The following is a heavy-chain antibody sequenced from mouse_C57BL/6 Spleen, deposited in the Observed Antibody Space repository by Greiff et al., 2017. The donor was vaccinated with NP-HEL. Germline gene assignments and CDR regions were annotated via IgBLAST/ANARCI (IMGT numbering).Heavy chain of an antibody. D-gene: IGHD1-1*01. V-gene: IGHV1-52*01. CDR2: IYPSDSET. CDR1: GYTFTSYW. Sequence: QVQLKQPGAELVRPGSSVKLSCKASGYTFTSYWMHWVKQRPIQGLEWIGNIYPSDSETNYNQKFKDKATLTVDKSSSTAYMQLSSLTSEDSAVYYCARDYYGTLEYWGQGTTLTVSS. CDR3: ARDYYGTLEY. J-gene: IGHJ2*01.